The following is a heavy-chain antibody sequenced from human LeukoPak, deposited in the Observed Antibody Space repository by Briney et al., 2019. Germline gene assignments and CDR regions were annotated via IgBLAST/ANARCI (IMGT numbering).Heavy chain of an antibody. V-gene: IGHV3-74*01. CDR2: INIDGTTT. D-gene: IGHD1-26*01. CDR1: GFTFTRYW. CDR3: ARDSYEVGATFDY. Sequence: GGSLKLSCAASGFTFTRYWMHWVRQVPGKGLVWISRINIDGTTTNYADSVKGRFTVSRDNAKNTMYLQVNSLRVEDTAVYYCARDSYEVGATFDYWGQGTLVTVSS. J-gene: IGHJ4*02.